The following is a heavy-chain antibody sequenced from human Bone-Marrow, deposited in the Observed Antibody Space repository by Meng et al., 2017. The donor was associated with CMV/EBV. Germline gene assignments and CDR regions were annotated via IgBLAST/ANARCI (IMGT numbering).Heavy chain of an antibody. Sequence: GESLKISCAASGFTFSSYAMSWVRQAPGKGLEWVSGINWNGGSTGYADSVKGRFTISRDNAKNSLYLQMNSLRAEDTALYYCARWVIVGATFFDYWGQGTLVTVSS. CDR3: ARWVIVGATFFDY. J-gene: IGHJ4*02. V-gene: IGHV3-20*04. CDR2: INWNGGST. D-gene: IGHD1-26*01. CDR1: GFTFSSYA.